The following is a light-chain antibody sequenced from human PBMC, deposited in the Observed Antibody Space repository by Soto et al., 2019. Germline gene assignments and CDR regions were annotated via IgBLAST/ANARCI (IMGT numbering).Light chain of an antibody. Sequence: DIQMTQSPSSLSASVGDRVTITRRASQSISSYLNWYQQKPRKAPELLIYAASSLQSGVPSRFSGSGSGTDFTLTISSLQPEDFATYYCQQSYSIPFTFGQGTSLEIK. CDR2: AAS. V-gene: IGKV1-39*01. CDR3: QQSYSIPFT. CDR1: QSISSY. J-gene: IGKJ2*01.